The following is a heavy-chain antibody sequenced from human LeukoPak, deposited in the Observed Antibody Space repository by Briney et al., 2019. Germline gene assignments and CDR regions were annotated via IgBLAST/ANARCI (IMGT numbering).Heavy chain of an antibody. Sequence: SETLSLTCTVSGGSISSGSYYWSWIRQPAGKGLEWIGRIYTSGSTNYNPSLKSRVTISVDTSKNQFSLKLSSVTAADTAVYYCARPAGWLGCSSTSCLGDYWGQGTLVTVSS. CDR3: ARPAGWLGCSSTSCLGDY. CDR2: IYTSGST. V-gene: IGHV4-61*02. D-gene: IGHD2-2*01. J-gene: IGHJ4*02. CDR1: GGSISSGSYY.